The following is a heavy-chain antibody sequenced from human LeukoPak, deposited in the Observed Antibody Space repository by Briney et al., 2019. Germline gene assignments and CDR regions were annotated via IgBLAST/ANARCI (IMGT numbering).Heavy chain of an antibody. D-gene: IGHD3-22*01. CDR1: GGSISSSSYY. V-gene: IGHV4-39*07. CDR3: AREPYSSGYYGTGAFDY. J-gene: IGHJ4*02. CDR2: IYYSRST. Sequence: SETLSLTCTVSGGSISSSSYYWGWIRQPPGKGLECIGSIYYSRSTYYNTSLKSRVTISVDTSKSQFSLKLSSVTAADTAVYYCAREPYSSGYYGTGAFDYWGQGTLVTVSS.